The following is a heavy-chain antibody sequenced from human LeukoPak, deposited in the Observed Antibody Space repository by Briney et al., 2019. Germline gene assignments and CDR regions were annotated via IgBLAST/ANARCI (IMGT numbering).Heavy chain of an antibody. J-gene: IGHJ4*02. V-gene: IGHV1-8*01. D-gene: IGHD6-19*01. CDR1: GYTFTSYD. CDR2: MNPENGNT. CDR3: ARRYAGGWTDY. Sequence: ASVKVSCKASGYTFTSYDISWVRQATGQGLEWMGWMNPENGNTGYAERFQGRVTLTRNTSISTAYMELSSLGSEDTAVYYCARRYAGGWTDYWGQGTLVTVSS.